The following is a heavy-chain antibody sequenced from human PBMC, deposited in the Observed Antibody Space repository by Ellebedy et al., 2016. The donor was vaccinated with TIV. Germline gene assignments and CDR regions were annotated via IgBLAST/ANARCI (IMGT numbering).Heavy chain of an antibody. CDR2: IWYDGSNK. J-gene: IGHJ4*02. V-gene: IGHV3-33*08. CDR1: GFTFSSYG. Sequence: GESLKISCAASGFTFSSYGMHWVRQAPGKGLEWVAVIWYDGSNKYYADSVKGRFTISRDNSKNMVYLQMNSLRVEDAAIYYCARDRPITGKRSWCFDYWGQGTLVTVSS. D-gene: IGHD1-20*01. CDR3: ARDRPITGKRSWCFDY.